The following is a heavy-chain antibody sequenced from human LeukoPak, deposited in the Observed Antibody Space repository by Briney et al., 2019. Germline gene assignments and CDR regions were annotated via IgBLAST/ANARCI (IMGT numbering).Heavy chain of an antibody. D-gene: IGHD4-17*01. CDR3: ARERGEYGDYTRFDY. CDR2: IYTSGST. J-gene: IGHJ4*02. Sequence: SQTLSLTCTVSGGSISSGSYYWSWIRQPAGKGLEWIGRIYTSGSTNYNPSLKSRVTISVDTSRNQFSLKLSSVTAADTAVYYCARERGEYGDYTRFDYWGQGTLVTVSS. CDR1: GGSISSGSYY. V-gene: IGHV4-61*02.